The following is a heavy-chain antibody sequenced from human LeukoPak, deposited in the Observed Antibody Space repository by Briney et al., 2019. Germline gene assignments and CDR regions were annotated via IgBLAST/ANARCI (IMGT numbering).Heavy chain of an antibody. CDR1: GYTLTELS. Sequence: GASVKVSCKVSGYTLTELSMHWVRQAPGKGLEWMGGFDPEDGETIYAQKFQGRVTMTEDTSTDTAYMELSSLRSKDTAVYYCATDYYDSSGWPYVLWGQGTLVTVSS. CDR2: FDPEDGET. CDR3: ATDYYDSSGWPYVL. J-gene: IGHJ4*02. V-gene: IGHV1-24*01. D-gene: IGHD3-22*01.